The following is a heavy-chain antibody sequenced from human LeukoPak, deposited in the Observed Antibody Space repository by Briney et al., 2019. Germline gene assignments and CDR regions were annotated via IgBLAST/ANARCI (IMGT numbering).Heavy chain of an antibody. CDR1: VFTFDDYA. CDR3: AKGSCRSNSCYGGNWFDA. J-gene: IGHJ5*02. D-gene: IGHD2-2*01. Sequence: QTGGSLRLACAPSVFTFDDYAKHWVRQAAGKGLEWVLGISWNSGSIGYPDSVKGRFTISRDNAKNSLYLQVNSLRAEDTALYYCAKGSCRSNSCYGGNWFDAWGQGTLVTVSS. V-gene: IGHV3-9*01. CDR2: ISWNSGSI.